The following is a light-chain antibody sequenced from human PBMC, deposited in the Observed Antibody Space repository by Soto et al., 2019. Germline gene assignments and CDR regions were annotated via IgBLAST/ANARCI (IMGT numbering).Light chain of an antibody. CDR1: QSVSSIY. Sequence: EIVLTQSPGTLSLSPGERATLSCRASQSVSSIYLAWYQQKPGQAPRLLIYGASSRATGIPDRFSGSGSGTDFTLTISRLEPDDLAVYYCQQYGSSLFTFGPGTKVDIK. CDR2: GAS. V-gene: IGKV3-20*01. CDR3: QQYGSSLFT. J-gene: IGKJ3*01.